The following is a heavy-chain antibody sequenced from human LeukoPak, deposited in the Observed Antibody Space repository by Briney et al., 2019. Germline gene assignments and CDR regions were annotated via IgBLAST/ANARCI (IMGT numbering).Heavy chain of an antibody. CDR1: GFTFTDAW. Sequence: GGSLRLSCAASGFTFTDAWMNWVRQAPGKGLEWVGRIKTKSEGGTTDYAAPVKGRFTISRDESANTLYLQMNSLKIEDTGVYYCTAGLAKTNDDCWGQGTLVTVSS. V-gene: IGHV3-15*01. CDR3: TAGLAKTNDDC. CDR2: IKTKSEGGTT. D-gene: IGHD3-16*01. J-gene: IGHJ4*02.